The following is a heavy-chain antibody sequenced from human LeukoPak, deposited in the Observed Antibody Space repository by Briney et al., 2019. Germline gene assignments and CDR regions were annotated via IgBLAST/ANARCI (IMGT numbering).Heavy chain of an antibody. V-gene: IGHV1-8*01. CDR3: ARVQGDFWKWFDP. J-gene: IGHJ5*02. Sequence: GASVKVSCKASGYTFTSYDINWVRQATGQGLERMGWMNPNSGNTGYAQKFQGRVTMTRNTSISTAYMELSSLRSEDTAVYYCARVQGDFWKWFDPWGQGTLVTVSS. CDR2: MNPNSGNT. D-gene: IGHD3-3*01. CDR1: GYTFTSYD.